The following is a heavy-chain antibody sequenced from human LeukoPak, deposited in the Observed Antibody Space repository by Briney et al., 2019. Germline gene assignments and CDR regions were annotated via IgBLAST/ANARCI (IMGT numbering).Heavy chain of an antibody. Sequence: SETLSLTCAVYGGSFSGYYWSWIRQPPGKGLEWIGYIYYSGSTNYNPSLKSRVTISVDTSKNQFSLKLSSVTAAVTAVYYCARAAFPGGEVVPAAEGFDYWGQGTLVTVSS. V-gene: IGHV4-59*01. D-gene: IGHD2-2*01. J-gene: IGHJ4*02. CDR3: ARAAFPGGEVVPAAEGFDY. CDR2: IYYSGST. CDR1: GGSFSGYY.